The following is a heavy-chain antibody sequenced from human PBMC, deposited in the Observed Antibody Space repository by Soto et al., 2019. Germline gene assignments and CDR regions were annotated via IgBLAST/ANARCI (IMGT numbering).Heavy chain of an antibody. D-gene: IGHD6-19*01. J-gene: IGHJ4*02. CDR3: ARSVAVPGAHIDY. CDR1: GCSISGSY. V-gene: IGHV4-59*01. CDR2: VYYTGST. Sequence: ASETLSLTCSVSGCSISGSYWSWIRQSPGKGLEWLGYVYYTGSTTYSPSLRSRVRISVDTSKNEFSLRLSSVTAADTAVYFCARSVAVPGAHIDYWGQGTQVTVSS.